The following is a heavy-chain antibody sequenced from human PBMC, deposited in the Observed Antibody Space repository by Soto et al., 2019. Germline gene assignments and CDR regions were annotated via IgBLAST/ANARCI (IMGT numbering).Heavy chain of an antibody. CDR1: GGSISSSSYY. CDR2: IYYSGST. CDR3: ASTRTGWFDP. J-gene: IGHJ5*02. Sequence: PSETLSLTCTVSGGSISSSSYYWGWIRQPPGKGLEWIGSIYYSGSTYYNPSLRSRVTISVDTSKNHFSLKLSSVTAADTAVYYCASTRTGWFDPWGQGTLVTVSS. V-gene: IGHV4-39*01.